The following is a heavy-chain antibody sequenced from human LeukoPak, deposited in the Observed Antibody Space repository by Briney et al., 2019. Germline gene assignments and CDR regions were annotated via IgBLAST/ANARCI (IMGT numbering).Heavy chain of an antibody. CDR1: GGTFSSYA. CDR3: ARDRIAAAGIRRFDY. J-gene: IGHJ4*02. D-gene: IGHD6-13*01. V-gene: IGHV1-69*13. CDR2: IIPIFGTA. Sequence: GPSVKVSCKASGGTFSSYAISWVRQAPGQGLEWMGGIIPIFGTANYAQKFQGRVTITADGSTSTAYMELSSLRSEDTAVYYCARDRIAAAGIRRFDYWGQGTLVTVSS.